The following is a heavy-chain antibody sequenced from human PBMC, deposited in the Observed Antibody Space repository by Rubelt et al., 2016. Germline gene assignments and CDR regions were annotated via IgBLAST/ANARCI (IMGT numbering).Heavy chain of an antibody. CDR2: INQSGST. Sequence: QVQLQQWGAGLLKPSETLSLTCAVYGGSFSGYYWSWIRQPPGKGLEWIGEINQSGSTNYNPSLKSRVTVSVDTSKKQFSLNLSSVTAADTAVYYGARGHYTRVGRASLHYWGQGTLVTVSS. D-gene: IGHD1-26*01. CDR1: GGSFSGYY. CDR3: ARGHYTRVGRASLHY. V-gene: IGHV4-34*01. J-gene: IGHJ4*02.